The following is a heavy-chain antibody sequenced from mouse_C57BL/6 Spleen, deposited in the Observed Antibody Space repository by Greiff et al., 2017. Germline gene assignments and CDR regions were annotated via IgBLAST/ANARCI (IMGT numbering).Heavy chain of an antibody. J-gene: IGHJ4*01. CDR1: GYTFTSYW. CDR2: IDPSDSET. D-gene: IGHD1-1*01. V-gene: IGHV1-52*01. Sequence: QVQLQQPGAELVRPGSSVKLSCKASGYTFTSYWMHLVKQRPIQGLEWIGNIDPSDSETHYNQKFKDKATLTVGKSSSPAYMQLSSLTSEYSAVYYCARREYYGSSYAMDYWGQGTSVTVSS. CDR3: ARREYYGSSYAMDY.